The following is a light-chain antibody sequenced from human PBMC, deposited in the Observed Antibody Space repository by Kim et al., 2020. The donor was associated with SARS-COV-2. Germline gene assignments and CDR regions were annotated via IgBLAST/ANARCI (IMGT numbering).Light chain of an antibody. CDR3: ATWDDSLTGFV. V-gene: IGLV1-44*01. CDR1: SSNIGINV. Sequence: QSVLTQPPSASGTPGQRVTIPCSGSSSNIGINVVNWYQQLPGTAPKLLIYDSNQRPSGVPDRFSGSKSGTSASLAISGLQSEDEADYFCATWDDSLTGFVLGTGTKVTVL. CDR2: DSN. J-gene: IGLJ1*01.